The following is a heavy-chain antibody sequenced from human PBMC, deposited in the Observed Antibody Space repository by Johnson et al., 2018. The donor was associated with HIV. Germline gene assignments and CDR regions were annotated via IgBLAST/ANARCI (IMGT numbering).Heavy chain of an antibody. V-gene: IGHV3-11*04. CDR2: ISSGSHYI. D-gene: IGHD3-10*01. J-gene: IGHJ3*02. CDR3: AKGVRGSAGYDAFDI. Sequence: QVQLVESGGGLVKPGGSLRLSCVASGFTFSDYYMTWIRQAPGKGLEWVSYISSGSHYIYYADSVKGRFTVSRDNSKNSLYLQMNSLGAEELAVYYCAKGVRGSAGYDAFDIWDQGTMVTVS. CDR1: GFTFSDYY.